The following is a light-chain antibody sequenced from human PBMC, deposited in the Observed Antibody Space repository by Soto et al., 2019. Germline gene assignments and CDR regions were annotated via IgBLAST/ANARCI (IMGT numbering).Light chain of an antibody. CDR1: QSVGSN. CDR2: GAS. CDR3: QQYNNWPTWT. V-gene: IGKV3-15*01. Sequence: EIVLTHSPGTLSVSPGERVTLSCRSRQSVGSNLAWYQQKPGQAPRLLIYGASTRATGIPARFSGSGSETEFTLTISSLQAEDSAVYFCQQYNNWPTWTFGQGTKVDI. J-gene: IGKJ1*01.